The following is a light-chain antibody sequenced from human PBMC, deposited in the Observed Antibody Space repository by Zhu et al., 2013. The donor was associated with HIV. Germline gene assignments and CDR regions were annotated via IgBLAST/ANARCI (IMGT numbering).Light chain of an antibody. V-gene: IGKV3-20*01. CDR1: QSIGSN. CDR2: GAS. CDR3: QQYGSAVLT. J-gene: IGKJ4*01. Sequence: ETVMTQSPATVSVSPGERVTLSCRASQSIGSNLAWYQQKLGQAPRLLIYGASSRATGISDRFSGSGSGTDFTLTISRLEPEDFAVYYCQQYGSAVLTFGGGTKVEIK.